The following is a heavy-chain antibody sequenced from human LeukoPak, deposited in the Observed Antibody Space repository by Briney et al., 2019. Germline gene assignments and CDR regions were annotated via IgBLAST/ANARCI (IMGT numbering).Heavy chain of an antibody. CDR3: ASHMVVVPAALYYYYGMDV. V-gene: IGHV1-69*02. D-gene: IGHD2-2*01. CDR1: VDTFSICT. Sequence: ASVKVSCKASVDTFSICTISCGPDTPGQGLEWMGRIFPIFGLGNYAQNFQGRVTITADKSTSTAYMELSSLRSEGTAVYYCASHMVVVPAALYYYYGMDVWGQGTTVTVSS. CDR2: IFPIFGLG. J-gene: IGHJ6*02.